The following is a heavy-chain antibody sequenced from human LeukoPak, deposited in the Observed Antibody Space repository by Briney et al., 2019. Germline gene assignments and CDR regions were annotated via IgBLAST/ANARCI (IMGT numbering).Heavy chain of an antibody. CDR3: NVHDASDI. CDR2: IRSKAYGGTT. CDR1: GFTFGDYA. V-gene: IGHV3-49*04. J-gene: IGHJ3*02. D-gene: IGHD1-1*01. Sequence: GRSLRLSCTASGFTFGDYAMSWVRQAPGKGLEWVGFIRSKAYGGTTEYAASVKGRFTISRDDSKSIAYLQMNSLKTEDTAVYYCNVHDASDIWGQGTMVTVSS.